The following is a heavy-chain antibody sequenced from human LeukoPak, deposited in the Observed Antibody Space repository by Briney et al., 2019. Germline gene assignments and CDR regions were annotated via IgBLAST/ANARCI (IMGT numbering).Heavy chain of an antibody. V-gene: IGHV3-30*02. D-gene: IGHD3-22*01. CDR2: IRYDGSNK. J-gene: IGHJ5*02. CDR1: GFTFSSYG. CDR3: ARGPTMIGPNWFDP. Sequence: GGSLRLSCAASGFTFSSYGMHWVRQAPGKGLEWVAFIRYDGSNKYYADSVKGRFTISRDNSKNTLYLQMNSLRAEDTAVYYCARGPTMIGPNWFDPWGQGTLVTVSS.